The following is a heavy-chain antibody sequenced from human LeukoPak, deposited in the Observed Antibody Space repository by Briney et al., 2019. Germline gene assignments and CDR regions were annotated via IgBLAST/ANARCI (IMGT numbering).Heavy chain of an antibody. CDR3: AKEAGYSYGFDY. CDR2: ISYDGGNK. J-gene: IGHJ4*02. CDR1: GFTFSNYG. D-gene: IGHD5-18*01. V-gene: IGHV3-30*18. Sequence: GGSLRLSCAASGFTFSNYGIHWVRQAPGKGLEWVAVISYDGGNKYYADSVKGRCTISRDKSKNTVYLQMNSLRAEDTDVYYCAKEAGYSYGFDYWGQGTLVTVSS.